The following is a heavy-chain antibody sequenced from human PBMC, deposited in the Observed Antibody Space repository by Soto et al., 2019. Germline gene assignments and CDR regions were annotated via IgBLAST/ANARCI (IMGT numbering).Heavy chain of an antibody. J-gene: IGHJ6*02. CDR2: IYTSGST. CDR1: GGSISSYY. CDR3: ARTGLDYDILTGYYYYYGMDV. D-gene: IGHD3-9*01. Sequence: TLSLTCTVSGGSISSYYWSWIRQPAGKGLEWIGRIYTSGSTNYNPSLKSRVTMSVDTSKNQFSLKLSSVTAADTAVYYCARTGLDYDILTGYYYYYGMDVWGQGTTVTVSS. V-gene: IGHV4-4*07.